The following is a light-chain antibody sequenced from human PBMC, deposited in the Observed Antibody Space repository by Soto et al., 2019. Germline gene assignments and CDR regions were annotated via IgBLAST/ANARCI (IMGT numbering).Light chain of an antibody. J-gene: IGLJ1*01. Sequence: QSALTQPASVSGSPGQSITISCTGTSSDVGGYNYVSWYQQHPGKAPKLMIYDVSDRPSGVSNRFSGSKSGNTASLTISGPQAEDEADYYCSSYTSGFYVFGTGTKVTVL. CDR1: SSDVGGYNY. CDR2: DVS. CDR3: SSYTSGFYV. V-gene: IGLV2-14*01.